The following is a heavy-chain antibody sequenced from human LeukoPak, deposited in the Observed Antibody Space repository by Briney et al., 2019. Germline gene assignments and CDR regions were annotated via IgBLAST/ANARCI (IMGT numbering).Heavy chain of an antibody. CDR3: AKGRITMVRGAKDY. V-gene: IGHV3-23*01. J-gene: IGHJ4*02. Sequence: GGSLRLSCAASGFTFSSYAMSWVRQAPGKGLEWVSAISGSGGSTYYADSVKGRFTISRDNSRNTLYLQMNSLRAEDTAVYYCAKGRITMVRGAKDYWGQGTLVTVSS. D-gene: IGHD3-10*01. CDR1: GFTFSSYA. CDR2: ISGSGGST.